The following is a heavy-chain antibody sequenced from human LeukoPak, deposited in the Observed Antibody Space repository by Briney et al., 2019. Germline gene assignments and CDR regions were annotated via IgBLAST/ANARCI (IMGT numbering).Heavy chain of an antibody. D-gene: IGHD6-19*01. J-gene: IGHJ5*02. CDR3: ARQGIVGADSFDP. CDR2: VDPTDSYT. CDR1: GYSFTNYW. V-gene: IGHV5-10-1*01. Sequence: GESLRISCKCSGYSFTNYWISWVRQMPGKALEWIGRVDPTDSYTNYSQSLQGHVAISVAKSISTAYLQWSSLKASDTAMYYFARQGIVGADSFDPWGQGTLVTVSS.